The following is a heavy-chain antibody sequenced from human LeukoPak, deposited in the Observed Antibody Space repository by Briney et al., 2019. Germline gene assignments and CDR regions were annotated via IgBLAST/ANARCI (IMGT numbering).Heavy chain of an antibody. CDR2: IIPILGIA. J-gene: IGHJ6*02. CDR1: GGTFSSYA. Sequence: SVKVSCKASGGTFSSYAISWVRQAPGQGLEWMGRIIPILGIANYAQKFQGRVTITADKSTSTAYMELSSLRSEDTAVYYCATESMVYSYYGMDVWGQGTTVTVSS. D-gene: IGHD2-8*01. CDR3: ATESMVYSYYGMDV. V-gene: IGHV1-69*04.